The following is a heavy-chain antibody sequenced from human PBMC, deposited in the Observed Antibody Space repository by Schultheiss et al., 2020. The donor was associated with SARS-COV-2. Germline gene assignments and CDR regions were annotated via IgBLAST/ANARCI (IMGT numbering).Heavy chain of an antibody. CDR1: GGSISSSNW. V-gene: IGHV4-4*02. J-gene: IGHJ5*02. CDR2: IYHSGST. CDR3: ARDGGSGYPNWFDP. Sequence: SETLSLTCAVSGGSISSSNWWSWVRQPPGKGLEWIGEIYHSGSTNYNPSLKSRVTISVDKSKNQFSLKLSSVTAADTAVYYCARDGGSGYPNWFDPWGQGTLVTVSS. D-gene: IGHD3-22*01.